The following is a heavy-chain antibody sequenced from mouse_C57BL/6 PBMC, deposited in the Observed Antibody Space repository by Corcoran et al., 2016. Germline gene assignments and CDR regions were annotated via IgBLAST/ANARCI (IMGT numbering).Heavy chain of an antibody. CDR2: INPNNGGT. D-gene: IGHD2-1*01. Sequence: EVQLQQSGPELVKPGASVKISCKASGYTFTDYYMNWVKQSHGKSLEWIGDINPNNGGTSYNQKFKGKATLTVDKSSSTAYMELRSLTSEDSAVYYCARTEGYGNPLGYWGQGTILTVSS. J-gene: IGHJ2*01. V-gene: IGHV1-26*01. CDR3: ARTEGYGNPLGY. CDR1: GYTFTDYY.